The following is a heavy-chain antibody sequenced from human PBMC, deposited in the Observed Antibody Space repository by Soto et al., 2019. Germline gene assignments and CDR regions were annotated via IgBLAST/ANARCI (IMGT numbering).Heavy chain of an antibody. V-gene: IGHV3-23*01. D-gene: IGHD6-19*01. CDR2: ISGNGGIS. CDR3: ATRFSSGWSRYNYFGP. J-gene: IGHJ5*02. CDR1: GFPVDSFA. Sequence: GGSLRLCCAASGFPVDSFAMNWLRQAPGRGLEWVSIISGNGGISYYSDSVRGRFTVSRDNSKSTLYLQMTGLRDDDTAVYFCATRFSSGWSRYNYFGPWGQGTLVTVSS.